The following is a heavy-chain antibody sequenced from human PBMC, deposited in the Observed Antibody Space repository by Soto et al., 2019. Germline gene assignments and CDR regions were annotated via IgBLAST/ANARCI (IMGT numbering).Heavy chain of an antibody. CDR3: ARDNRAVTNYYYYYMDV. Sequence: PSETLSLTCTVSGGSISSYYWSWIRQPPGKGLEWIGYIYYSGSTNYNPSLKSRVTISVDTSKNQFSLKLSSVTAADTAVYYCARDNRAVTNYYYYYMDVWGKGTTVTVSS. CDR2: IYYSGST. CDR1: GGSISSYY. D-gene: IGHD4-17*01. V-gene: IGHV4-59*01. J-gene: IGHJ6*03.